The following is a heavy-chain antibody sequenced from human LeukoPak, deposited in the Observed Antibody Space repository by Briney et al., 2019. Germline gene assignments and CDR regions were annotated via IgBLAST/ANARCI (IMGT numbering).Heavy chain of an antibody. CDR2: ISYDGSNK. V-gene: IGHV3-30*18. J-gene: IGHJ1*01. CDR3: AKDFPLLHPGWWELPPPPPYFQH. CDR1: GGSFSGYY. D-gene: IGHD1-26*01. Sequence: PSETLSLTCAVYGGSFSGYYWSWIRQAPGKGLEWVAVISYDGSNKYYADSVKGRFTISRDDSKNTLYLQMNSLRAEDTAVYYCAKDFPLLHPGWWELPPPPPYFQHWGQGTLVTVSS.